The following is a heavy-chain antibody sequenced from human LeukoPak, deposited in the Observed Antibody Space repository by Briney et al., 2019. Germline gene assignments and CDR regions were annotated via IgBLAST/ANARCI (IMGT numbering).Heavy chain of an antibody. CDR1: GFTVSTYS. V-gene: IGHV3-21*01. Sequence: GGSLRLYCAASGFTVSTYSMNWVRQAQGKGLEWVLSISSSSSYIYYADSVKGRFTISTDNAKTSLYLQKNSLRAEDTAVYYCARRGEGSSDYWGQGTLVTVSS. D-gene: IGHD6-6*01. CDR3: ARRGEGSSDY. CDR2: ISSSSSYI. J-gene: IGHJ4*02.